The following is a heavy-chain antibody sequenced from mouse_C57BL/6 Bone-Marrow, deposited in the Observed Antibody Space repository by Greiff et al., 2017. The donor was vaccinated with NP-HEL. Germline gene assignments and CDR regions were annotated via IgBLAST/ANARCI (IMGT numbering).Heavy chain of an antibody. J-gene: IGHJ2*01. CDR3: ASVYYYGSFDY. CDR2: ISSGGSYT. Sequence: EVQGVESGGDLVKPGGSLKLSCAASGFTFSSYGMSWVRQTPDKRLEWVATISSGGSYTYYPDSVKGRFTISRDNAKNTLYLQMSSLKSEDTAMYYCASVYYYGSFDYWGQGTTLTVSS. CDR1: GFTFSSYG. V-gene: IGHV5-6*01. D-gene: IGHD1-1*01.